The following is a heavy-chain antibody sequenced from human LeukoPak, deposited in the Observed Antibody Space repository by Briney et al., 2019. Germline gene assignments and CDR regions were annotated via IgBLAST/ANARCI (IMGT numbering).Heavy chain of an antibody. CDR2: ISGSGGST. D-gene: IGHD3-10*01. CDR1: GFTFSSYA. Sequence: PGGSLRLSCAASGFTFSSYAMSWVRQAPGKGLEWVSAISGSGGSTYYADSVKGRFTISRDNSKNTLYLQMNSLRAEDTAVYYCAKFRGLLNLYPLNPPDYWGQGTLVTVSS. J-gene: IGHJ4*02. CDR3: AKFRGLLNLYPLNPPDY. V-gene: IGHV3-23*01.